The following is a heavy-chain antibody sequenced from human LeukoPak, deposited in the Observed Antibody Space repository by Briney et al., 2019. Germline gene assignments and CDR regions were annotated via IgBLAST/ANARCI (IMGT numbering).Heavy chain of an antibody. Sequence: SETLSLTCIVSGGSIRSDYWSWIRQPPGKGLEWIGYIYYSGSTNYNPSLKSRVTISVDTSKNQFSLKLNSVTAADTAVYYCARAGYYYYYMDVWGKGTTVTVSS. CDR2: IYYSGST. J-gene: IGHJ6*03. CDR3: ARAGYYYYYMDV. V-gene: IGHV4-59*01. CDR1: GGSIRSDY.